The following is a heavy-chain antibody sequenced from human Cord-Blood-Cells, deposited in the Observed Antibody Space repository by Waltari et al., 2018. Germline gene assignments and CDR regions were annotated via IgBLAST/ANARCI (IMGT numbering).Heavy chain of an antibody. CDR1: GFTFSSYA. Sequence: QLQLVESGGGVVQPGRSLRLSCAASGFTFSSYAMHWVRQAPGKGLEWVAVISYEGSNKNYADSVKGRFTISRDNSKNTLYLQMNSLRAEDTAVYYCAREMNPITMIVGGMDVWGQGTTVTVSS. CDR3: AREMNPITMIVGGMDV. D-gene: IGHD3-22*01. CDR2: ISYEGSNK. J-gene: IGHJ6*02. V-gene: IGHV3-30*04.